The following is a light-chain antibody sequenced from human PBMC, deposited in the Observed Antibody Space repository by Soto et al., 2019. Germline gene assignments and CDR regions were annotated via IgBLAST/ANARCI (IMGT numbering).Light chain of an antibody. Sequence: DIQVTQSPSSLSASVGDRVTITCRASQSISNYLNWYQHKPGKAPKLLIYDASSLYSGVPSRFSGSGSGTDFPLTISSLQPEDFATYYCQQSYSTPRTFGPGTKVDIK. V-gene: IGKV1-39*01. CDR2: DAS. CDR3: QQSYSTPRT. CDR1: QSISNY. J-gene: IGKJ1*01.